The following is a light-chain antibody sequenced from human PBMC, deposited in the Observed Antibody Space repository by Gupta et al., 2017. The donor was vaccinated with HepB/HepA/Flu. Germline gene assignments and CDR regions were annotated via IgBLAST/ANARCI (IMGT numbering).Light chain of an antibody. CDR2: AAT. Sequence: IEMTQSPSSLSASVGDSVTITCRGGPNLSNYLRCYQQRPGKAPKLLIYAATNLQTGVSSRFSGSAAGTGFTITISNLQPEDFASYYCQQTYSNISFGPGTKVDVK. J-gene: IGKJ3*01. V-gene: IGKV1-39*01. CDR1: PNLSNY. CDR3: QQTYSNIS.